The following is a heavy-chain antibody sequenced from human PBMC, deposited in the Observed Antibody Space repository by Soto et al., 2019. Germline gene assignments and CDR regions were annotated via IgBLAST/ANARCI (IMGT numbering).Heavy chain of an antibody. CDR1: GFTFSNAW. D-gene: IGHD5-12*01. Sequence: EVQLVESGGGLVKPGGSLRLSCAASGFTFSNAWMSWVRQAPGKGLEWVGRIKSKTDGGTTDYAAPVKGRFTISRDDSKNTLYLHMNSLKTEDTAVYYCTTRRYSGYENYFDYWGQGTLVTVSS. CDR2: IKSKTDGGTT. CDR3: TTRRYSGYENYFDY. J-gene: IGHJ4*02. V-gene: IGHV3-15*01.